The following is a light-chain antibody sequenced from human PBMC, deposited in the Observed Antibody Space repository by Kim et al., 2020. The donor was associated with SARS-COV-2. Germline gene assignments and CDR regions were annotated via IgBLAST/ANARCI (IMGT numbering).Light chain of an antibody. CDR3: QQSYNTPYT. J-gene: IGKJ2*01. Sequence: SASMGYSVPISCRASQRISRYLNWYQEKPGKAPNLLIYAASSVQSGVTSRFSGSGSGTDFTLTISSLQPEYFATYYCQQSYNTPYTFGQGTKLEIK. CDR1: QRISRY. CDR2: AAS. V-gene: IGKV1-39*01.